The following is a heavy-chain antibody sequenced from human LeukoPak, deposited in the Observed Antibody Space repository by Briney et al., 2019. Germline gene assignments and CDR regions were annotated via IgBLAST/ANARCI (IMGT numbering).Heavy chain of an antibody. V-gene: IGHV3-23*01. Sequence: EGSLTLSCAASGFTFSAYATTCLRQAPGKGLEWVSVISGSAGSTYYADSVKGRFTISRDNAKNTLYLQMNSLRAEDTAVYYCARVVDTHFDYWGQGTLVTVSS. J-gene: IGHJ4*02. CDR1: GFTFSAYA. D-gene: IGHD5-18*01. CDR2: ISGSAGST. CDR3: ARVVDTHFDY.